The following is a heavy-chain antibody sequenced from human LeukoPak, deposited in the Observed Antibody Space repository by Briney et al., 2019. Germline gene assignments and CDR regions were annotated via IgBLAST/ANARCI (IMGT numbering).Heavy chain of an antibody. J-gene: IGHJ4*02. V-gene: IGHV1-69*05. CDR3: VRTPPNWGFDY. CDR1: GGTFSSYA. Sequence: VASVKVSCKASGGTFSSYAISWVRQAPGQGLEWMGGIIPIFGTANYAQKFQGRVTMTSDSSISTAYMELSSLRSEDTAIYYCVRTPPNWGFDYWGQGTLVTVSS. D-gene: IGHD7-27*01. CDR2: IIPIFGTA.